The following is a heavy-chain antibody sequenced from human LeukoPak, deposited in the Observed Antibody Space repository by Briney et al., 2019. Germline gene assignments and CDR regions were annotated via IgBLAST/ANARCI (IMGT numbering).Heavy chain of an antibody. CDR1: GGSIGSYY. Sequence: SETLSLTCTVSGGSIGSYYWSWIRQPPGKGLEWIGYIYYSGSTNYNPSLKSRVTISVDTSKNQFSLKLSSVTAADTAVYYCARTEAVAGTNFDYWGQGTLVTVSS. J-gene: IGHJ4*02. CDR3: ARTEAVAGTNFDY. V-gene: IGHV4-59*08. D-gene: IGHD6-19*01. CDR2: IYYSGST.